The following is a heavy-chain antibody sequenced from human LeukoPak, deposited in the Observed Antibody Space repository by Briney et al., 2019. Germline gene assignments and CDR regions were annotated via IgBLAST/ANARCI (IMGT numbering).Heavy chain of an antibody. CDR2: IQYDGSNK. Sequence: GGSLRLSCEASGFTFSNYGMHWVRQAPGKGLEWVACIQYDGSNKYYADSVKGRFTISRDNSKNTLYLQMNGLRPEDTAMFYCAKDEYGLGPYYFDYWGQGTLVTVSS. J-gene: IGHJ4*02. D-gene: IGHD3-10*01. CDR1: GFTFSNYG. V-gene: IGHV3-30*02. CDR3: AKDEYGLGPYYFDY.